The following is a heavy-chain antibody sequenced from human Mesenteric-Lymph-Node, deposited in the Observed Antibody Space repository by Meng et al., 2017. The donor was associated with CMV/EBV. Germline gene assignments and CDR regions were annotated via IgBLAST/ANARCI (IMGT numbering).Heavy chain of an antibody. CDR3: ARVLDTAMDHYFDY. CDR1: GSTFSSNY. D-gene: IGHD5-18*01. V-gene: IGHV3-66*02. CDR2: IYSGGST. J-gene: IGHJ4*02. Sequence: GGLLRFSGAASGSTFSSNYMSWVRQAPGKGLEWVSLIYSGGSTYYADSVKGRFTISRDNSKNTRYLQMNSLRTKDTAVYYCARVLDTAMDHYFDYWGQGTLVTVSS.